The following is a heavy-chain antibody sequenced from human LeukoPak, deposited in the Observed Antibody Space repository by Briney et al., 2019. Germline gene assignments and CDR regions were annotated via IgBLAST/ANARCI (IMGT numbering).Heavy chain of an antibody. D-gene: IGHD1-26*01. Sequence: SSETLSLTCTVSGGSISSSSYYWGWIRQPPGKGLEWIGSIYYSGSTYYNPSLKSRVTISVDTSKNQFSLKLSSVTAADTAVYYCARGSEYSGSYLTFDYWGQGTLVTVSS. CDR1: GGSISSSSYY. CDR3: ARGSEYSGSYLTFDY. CDR2: IYYSGST. V-gene: IGHV4-39*07. J-gene: IGHJ4*02.